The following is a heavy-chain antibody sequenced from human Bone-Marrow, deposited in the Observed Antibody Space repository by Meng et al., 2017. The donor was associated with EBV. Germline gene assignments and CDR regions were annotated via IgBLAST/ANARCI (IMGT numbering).Heavy chain of an antibody. V-gene: IGHV4-4*02. CDR3: AQRERWGLDP. J-gene: IGHJ5*02. D-gene: IGHD3-16*01. CDR1: GGSISSSNW. Sequence: QVPLEEPGPGLVKPSGTLSLSCAGSGGSISSSNWWSWARQPPGKGLEWIGEIYHSGSTSYNPSLESRVTISVDKSKNQVSLKLSSVTAADTAVYYCAQRERWGLDPWGQGTLVTVSS. CDR2: IYHSGST.